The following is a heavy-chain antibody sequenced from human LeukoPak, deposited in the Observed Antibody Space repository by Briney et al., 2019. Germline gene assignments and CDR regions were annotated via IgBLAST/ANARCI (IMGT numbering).Heavy chain of an antibody. CDR3: ASYSSSWYWFDP. D-gene: IGHD6-13*01. CDR1: GGSISSGGYY. CDR2: IYYSGST. Sequence: SQTLSLTCTVSGGSISSGGYYWSWVRQHPGRGLEWIGYIYYSGSTYYNPSLKSRVTISVDTSKNQFSLKLSSVTAADTAVYYCASYSSSWYWFDPWGQGTLVTVSS. V-gene: IGHV4-31*03. J-gene: IGHJ5*02.